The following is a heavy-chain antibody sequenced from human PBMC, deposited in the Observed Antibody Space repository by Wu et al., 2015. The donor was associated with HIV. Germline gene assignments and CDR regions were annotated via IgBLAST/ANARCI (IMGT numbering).Heavy chain of an antibody. J-gene: IGHJ5*02. D-gene: IGHD2-15*01. Sequence: QVQLVQSGAEVKKPRASVKVSCKASGYTFTGYYMHWVRQAPGQGLEWMGWINPNSGGTNYAQKFQGRVTMTRDTSISTAYMELSRLRSDDTAVYYCARGGVVAAQYNWFDPWGQGTLVTVSS. CDR2: INPNSGGT. CDR1: GYTFTGYY. V-gene: IGHV1-2*02. CDR3: ARGGVVAAQYNWFDP.